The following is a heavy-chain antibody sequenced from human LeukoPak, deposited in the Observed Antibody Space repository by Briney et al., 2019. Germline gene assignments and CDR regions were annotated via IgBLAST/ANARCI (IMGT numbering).Heavy chain of an antibody. CDR2: ISGSGGST. CDR3: AKDHGDYKYYYYYYMDV. D-gene: IGHD4-17*01. J-gene: IGHJ6*03. V-gene: IGHV3-23*01. Sequence: GGTLRLSCAASGFTFSSYGMSWVRQAPGKGLEWVSAISGSGGSTYYADSVKGRFTISRDNSKNTQYLQMNSLRAEDTAVYYCAKDHGDYKYYYYYYMDVWGKGTTVTVSS. CDR1: GFTFSSYG.